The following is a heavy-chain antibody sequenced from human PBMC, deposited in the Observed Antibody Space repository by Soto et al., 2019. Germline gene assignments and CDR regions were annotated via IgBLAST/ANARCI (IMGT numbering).Heavy chain of an antibody. Sequence: QVQLHESGTGLVKPSQTLSLTCNVSGGSISTGDYYWRWLRQSPGKCLEWIGYRPYRAIPYYNPSLKGRVSISVATSKNQFAVTMASLTAADTAVYFCARAVGILYHYLDTWGQGTLVTVSS. J-gene: IGHJ4*02. V-gene: IGHV4-30-4*01. D-gene: IGHD2-15*01. CDR1: GGSISTGDYY. CDR2: RPYRAIP. CDR3: ARAVGILYHYLDT.